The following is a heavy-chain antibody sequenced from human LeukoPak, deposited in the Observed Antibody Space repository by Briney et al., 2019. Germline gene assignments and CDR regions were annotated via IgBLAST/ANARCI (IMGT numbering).Heavy chain of an antibody. CDR2: ISSSSSYI. V-gene: IGHV3-21*01. Sequence: GGSLRLSCAASGFTFSSYSMNWVRQAPGKGLEWVSSISSSSSYIYYADSVKGRFTISRDNAKNSLYLQMNSLRAEDTAVYYCARDAGSVITGNWYFDLWGRGTLVTVSS. J-gene: IGHJ2*01. D-gene: IGHD1-20*01. CDR1: GFTFSSYS. CDR3: ARDAGSVITGNWYFDL.